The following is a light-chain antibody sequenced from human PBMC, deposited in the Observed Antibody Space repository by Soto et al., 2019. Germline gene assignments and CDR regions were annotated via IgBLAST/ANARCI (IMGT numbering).Light chain of an antibody. J-gene: IGKJ1*01. CDR1: QSISDH. Sequence: DIQMTQSPSTLSASVGDTVTITCRASQSISDHLAWYQQNPGRAPKLLIYRASSLEGGVPSRYSGSGSGSEFTLTISSLQPDDFATYYCQQYPTYSWTFGQGTNVEIK. CDR3: QQYPTYSWT. V-gene: IGKV1-5*03. CDR2: RAS.